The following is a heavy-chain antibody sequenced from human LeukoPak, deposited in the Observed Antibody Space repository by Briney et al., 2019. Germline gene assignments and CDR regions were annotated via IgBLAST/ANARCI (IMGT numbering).Heavy chain of an antibody. Sequence: PSETLSLTCIVSGGSISSSIYYWAWVRQPPGKGLEWIGTVFYNGATQYSPSLRSRVTISIDTSTNQFSLKLSSVTAADTAVYYCARLSGSSWYTAHYYYMDVWGKGTTVTVSS. V-gene: IGHV4-39*07. J-gene: IGHJ6*03. CDR2: VFYNGAT. CDR1: GGSISSSIYY. CDR3: ARLSGSSWYTAHYYYMDV. D-gene: IGHD6-13*01.